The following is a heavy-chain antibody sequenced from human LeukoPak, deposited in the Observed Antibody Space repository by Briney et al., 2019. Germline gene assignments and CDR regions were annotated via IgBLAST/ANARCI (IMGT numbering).Heavy chain of an antibody. V-gene: IGHV3-20*04. CDR3: AKDGSGSYRYYFDY. Sequence: GGSLRLSCAASGFTFDDYGMSWVRQAPGKGLEWVSGINWNGGSTGYADSVKGRFTISRDNSKNTLYLQMNSLRAEDTAVYCCAKDGSGSYRYYFDYWGQGTLVTVSS. CDR2: INWNGGST. D-gene: IGHD1-26*01. J-gene: IGHJ4*02. CDR1: GFTFDDYG.